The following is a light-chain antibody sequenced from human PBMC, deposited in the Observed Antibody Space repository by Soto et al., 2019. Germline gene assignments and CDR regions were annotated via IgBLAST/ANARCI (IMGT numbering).Light chain of an antibody. J-gene: IGKJ1*01. CDR2: GAS. V-gene: IGKV3-15*01. Sequence: IVMTQSPATLAVSPGERATLSCRASQSVSTNLAWYQHKPGQAPRLLIHGASTRATGIPARFSGSGSETEFTLTISNLQSEDFAVYYCQQYNYWPPGTFGQGTKVEIK. CDR1: QSVSTN. CDR3: QQYNYWPPGT.